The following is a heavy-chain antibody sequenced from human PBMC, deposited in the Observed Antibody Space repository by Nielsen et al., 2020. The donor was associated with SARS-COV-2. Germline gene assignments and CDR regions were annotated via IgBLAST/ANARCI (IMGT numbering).Heavy chain of an antibody. CDR2: INPRGGST. Sequence: ASVKVSCKASGYTFTDYYIHWVRQAPGQGLEWMGLINPRGGSTTYAQKFQGRVTMTRDTSTNTVYMELSSLRSEDTAVYYCARDGCTVVTFGTCYYGMDVWGQGTTVTVSS. V-gene: IGHV1-46*01. CDR3: ARDGCTVVTFGTCYYGMDV. CDR1: GYTFTDYY. D-gene: IGHD4-23*01. J-gene: IGHJ6*02.